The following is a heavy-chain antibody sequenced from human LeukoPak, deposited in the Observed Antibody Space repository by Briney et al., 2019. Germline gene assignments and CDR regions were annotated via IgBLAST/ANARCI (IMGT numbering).Heavy chain of an antibody. D-gene: IGHD1-14*01. Sequence: GGSLRLSCAASGFTFSSYAMHWVRQAPGKGLEWVAVISYDGSNKYYADSVKGRFTISRDNSENTLYLQMNSLRAEDTAVYYCAREQPYYYYGMDVWGQGTTVTVSS. CDR3: AREQPYYYYGMDV. CDR2: ISYDGSNK. V-gene: IGHV3-30-3*01. J-gene: IGHJ6*02. CDR1: GFTFSSYA.